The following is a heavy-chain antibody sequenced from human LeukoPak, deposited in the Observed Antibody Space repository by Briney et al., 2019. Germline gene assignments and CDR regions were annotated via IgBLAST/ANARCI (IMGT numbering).Heavy chain of an antibody. CDR3: ARDPYSGNYGNYYYYYMDV. D-gene: IGHD1-26*01. CDR1: GFTFSSHG. Sequence: GGSLRLSCAASGFTFSSHGINWVRQAPGRALEWVSSITSSGTYIFYADSVKGRFTISRDNAKNSLYLQMNSLGPEDTAVYYCARDPYSGNYGNYYYYYMDVWGKGTTVTISS. J-gene: IGHJ6*03. V-gene: IGHV3-21*01. CDR2: ITSSGTYI.